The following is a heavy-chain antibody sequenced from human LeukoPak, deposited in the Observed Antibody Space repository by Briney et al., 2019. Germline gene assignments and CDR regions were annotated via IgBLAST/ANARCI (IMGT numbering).Heavy chain of an antibody. CDR3: ARESSGYFY. D-gene: IGHD3-22*01. Sequence: SGGSLRLSCAASGFTFSTYSMNWVRQAPGKGLEWVSSISSGSSFIYYADSVKGRFTISRDNAKNSLFLQMNSLRAEHTAVYYCARESSGYFYWGQGTLVTVSS. V-gene: IGHV3-21*01. CDR2: ISSGSSFI. J-gene: IGHJ4*02. CDR1: GFTFSTYS.